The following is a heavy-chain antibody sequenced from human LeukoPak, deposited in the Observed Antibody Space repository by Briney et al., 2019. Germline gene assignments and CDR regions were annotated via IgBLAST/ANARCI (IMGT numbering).Heavy chain of an antibody. CDR2: ITSSGDAT. D-gene: IGHD3-22*01. Sequence: GGSLRLSCAASGFTFNIYAMSWVRQAPGKGLEWVSSITSSGDATFHADSVKDRFTISRDNSKSTLYLQMSRLRVEDTAVYYCAKDRPNYHESNGHYYRLNGDSWGQGTLVTVSP. V-gene: IGHV3-23*01. CDR3: AKDRPNYHESNGHYYRLNGDS. J-gene: IGHJ5*01. CDR1: GFTFNIYA.